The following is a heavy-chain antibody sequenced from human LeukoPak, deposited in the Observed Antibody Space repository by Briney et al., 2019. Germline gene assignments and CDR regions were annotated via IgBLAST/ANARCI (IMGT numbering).Heavy chain of an antibody. CDR3: ATSSLSS. V-gene: IGHV1-24*01. CDR2: FDPEDGET. CDR1: GYTLTELS. J-gene: IGHJ5*02. D-gene: IGHD2-2*01. Sequence: ASVKVSCKVSGYTLTELSMHWVRQAPGKGLEWMGGFDPEDGETIYAQKFQGRVTMTGDTSTDTAYMELSSLRSEDTTVYYCATSSLSSWGQGTLVTVSS.